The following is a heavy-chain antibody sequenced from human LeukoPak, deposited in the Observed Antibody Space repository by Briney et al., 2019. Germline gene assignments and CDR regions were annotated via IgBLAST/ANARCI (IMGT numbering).Heavy chain of an antibody. V-gene: IGHV3-21*01. CDR3: ARDFRITMVRGVIP. CDR2: ISSSSYI. Sequence: PGGSLRLSCAASGFTFSSYSMNWVRQAPGKGLEWVSSISSSSYIYYADSAKGRFTISRDNAKNSLYLQMNSLRAEDTAVYYCARDFRITMVRGVIPWGQGTLVTVSS. D-gene: IGHD3-10*01. CDR1: GFTFSSYS. J-gene: IGHJ5*02.